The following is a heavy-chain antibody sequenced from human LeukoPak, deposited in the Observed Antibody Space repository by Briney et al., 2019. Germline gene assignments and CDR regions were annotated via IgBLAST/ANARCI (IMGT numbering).Heavy chain of an antibody. V-gene: IGHV1-24*01. CDR1: GYTLTELS. CDR2: FDPEDGET. J-gene: IGHJ4*02. Sequence: ASVKVSCKVSGYTLTELSMHWVRQAPGKGLEWMGGFDPEDGETIYAQKFQGRVTMTEDTSTDTAYMELSSLRSEDTAVYYCAKVSWWYYYDSSGYYPGTFDYWGQGTLVTVSS. CDR3: AKVSWWYYYDSSGYYPGTFDY. D-gene: IGHD3-22*01.